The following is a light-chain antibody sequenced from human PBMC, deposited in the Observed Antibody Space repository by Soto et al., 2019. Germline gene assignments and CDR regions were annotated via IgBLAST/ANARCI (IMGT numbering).Light chain of an antibody. V-gene: IGKV1-9*01. CDR2: DAS. J-gene: IGKJ4*01. CDR1: QGISSY. CDR3: QQVNVYPST. Sequence: IQVTQSPSSLSASVGDRVTITCRASQGISSYLGCYQQKPGKAPNLLIYDASTLHSGVPSRFSGGGSGTDFTLTISSLQPEDFATYYCQQVNVYPSTFGGGTKVEIK.